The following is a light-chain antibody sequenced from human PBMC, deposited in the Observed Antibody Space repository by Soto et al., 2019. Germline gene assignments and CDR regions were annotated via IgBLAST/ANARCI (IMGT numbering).Light chain of an antibody. CDR1: QSVSSN. Sequence: EVVMTQSPGAVSVSPGERATLYCRASQSVSSNLAWYQQKPGQAPRLLIYGASTRATGIPARFSGSGSGTEFTLTISSLQSEDFAVYYCQQYNNWITFGQGTRLEIK. J-gene: IGKJ5*01. CDR3: QQYNNWIT. V-gene: IGKV3-15*01. CDR2: GAS.